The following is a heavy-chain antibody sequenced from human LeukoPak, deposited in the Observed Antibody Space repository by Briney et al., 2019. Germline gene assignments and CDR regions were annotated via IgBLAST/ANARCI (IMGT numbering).Heavy chain of an antibody. CDR3: ARHHYDILTGYYKEGFDY. V-gene: IGHV1-8*01. J-gene: IGHJ4*02. Sequence: ASVKVSCKASGYTFTSYDINWVRQATGQGPEWMGWMNPNSGNTGYAQKFQGRVTMTRNTSISTAYMELSSLRSEDTAVYYCARHHYDILTGYYKEGFDYWGQGTLVTVSS. D-gene: IGHD3-9*01. CDR1: GYTFTSYD. CDR2: MNPNSGNT.